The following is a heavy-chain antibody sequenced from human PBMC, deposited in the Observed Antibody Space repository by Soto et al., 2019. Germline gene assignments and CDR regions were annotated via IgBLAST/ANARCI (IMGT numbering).Heavy chain of an antibody. CDR2: IYYSGTT. CDR1: GASISSGSYY. Sequence: SETLSLTCTVSGASISSGSYYWSWIRQPPGKGLEWVGYIYYSGTTNYNPSLKSRLFISVDTPKNQFSLKLSSVTAADTAVYYCARCSVPAANNWLDPWGQGTLVTVSS. J-gene: IGHJ5*02. CDR3: ARCSVPAANNWLDP. V-gene: IGHV4-61*01. D-gene: IGHD2-2*01.